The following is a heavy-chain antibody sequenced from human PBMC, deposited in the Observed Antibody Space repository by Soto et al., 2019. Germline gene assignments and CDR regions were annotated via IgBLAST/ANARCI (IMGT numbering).Heavy chain of an antibody. Sequence: ASVKVSCKASGYTFTGYDMHWVRQAPGQGLEWMGWINPNSGGTNYAQKFQGRVTMTRDTSISTAYMELSRLRSDDTAVYYCARDSSYDSSGYYYVRDYYFDYWGQGTLVTVSS. CDR3: ARDSSYDSSGYYYVRDYYFDY. V-gene: IGHV1-2*02. CDR2: INPNSGGT. D-gene: IGHD3-22*01. CDR1: GYTFTGYD. J-gene: IGHJ4*02.